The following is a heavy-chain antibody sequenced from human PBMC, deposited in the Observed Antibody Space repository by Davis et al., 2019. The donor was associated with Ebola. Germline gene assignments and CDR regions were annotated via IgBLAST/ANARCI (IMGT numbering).Heavy chain of an antibody. CDR3: AKPWDGDYELYFDY. J-gene: IGHJ4*02. V-gene: IGHV3-53*05. CDR1: GVTVSRDY. CDR2: TFSGGGT. Sequence: GESLKISCADSGVTVSRDYMSWVRQAPGKGLEWVSLTFSGGGTNYADSVKGRFTISRDNSKNSLYLQMNSLRTEDNALYYCAKPWDGDYELYFDYWGQGTLVTVSS. D-gene: IGHD4-17*01.